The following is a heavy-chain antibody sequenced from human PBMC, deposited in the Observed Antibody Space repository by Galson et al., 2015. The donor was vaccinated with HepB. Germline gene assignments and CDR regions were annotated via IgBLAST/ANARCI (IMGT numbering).Heavy chain of an antibody. V-gene: IGHV3-23*01. CDR2: ISGSGGST. CDR3: AGTTMYNWNYKPYYYYGMDV. D-gene: IGHD1-7*01. J-gene: IGHJ6*02. Sequence: SLRLSCAASGFTFSSYAMSWVRQAPGKGLEWVSAISGSGGSTYYADSVKGRFTISRDNSKNTLYLQMNSLRAEDTAVYYCAGTTMYNWNYKPYYYYGMDVWGQGTTVTVSS. CDR1: GFTFSSYA.